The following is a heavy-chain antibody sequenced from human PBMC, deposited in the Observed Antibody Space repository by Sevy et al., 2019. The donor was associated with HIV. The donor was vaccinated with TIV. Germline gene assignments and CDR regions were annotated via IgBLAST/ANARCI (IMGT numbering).Heavy chain of an antibody. D-gene: IGHD1-26*01. CDR3: AGENAWGRGYS. CDR1: GGSITSLY. Sequence: SETLSLTCTVSGGSITSLYWNWIRQPPGKGLEWIANIYYNGHINYNPSLKSRVTLSLDTSKNQFSLRLSSVTAADTAMYYCAGENAWGRGYSWGQGTLVIVSS. J-gene: IGHJ4*02. CDR2: IYYNGHI. V-gene: IGHV4-59*08.